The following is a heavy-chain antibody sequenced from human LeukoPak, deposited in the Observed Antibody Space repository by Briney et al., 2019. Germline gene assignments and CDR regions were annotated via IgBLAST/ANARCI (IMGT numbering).Heavy chain of an antibody. Sequence: PGGSLRLSCAASGFTFSSYGMHWVRQAPGKGLEWVSAISSSGRYMYYADSVKGRFTISRDNANNSLYLQMDSLRAEDTAVYYCAKDVRSDYFDYWGQGTLVTVSS. V-gene: IGHV3-21*01. CDR2: ISSSGRYM. CDR3: AKDVRSDYFDY. CDR1: GFTFSSYG. J-gene: IGHJ4*02.